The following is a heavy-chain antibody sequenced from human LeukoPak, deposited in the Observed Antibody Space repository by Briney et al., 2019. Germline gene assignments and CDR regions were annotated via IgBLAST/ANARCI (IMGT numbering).Heavy chain of an antibody. CDR2: INHSGSS. V-gene: IGHV4-34*01. D-gene: IGHD2-21*02. J-gene: IGHJ1*01. CDR1: GFTFSSYE. Sequence: LRLSCAASGFTFSSYEMNWVRQAPGKGLEWIGEINHSGSSNYNPSLKSRVTISVDTSKNQFSLKLSSVTAADTAVYYCARTRRLAYCGGDCSAFQHWGQGTLVTVSS. CDR3: ARTRRLAYCGGDCSAFQH.